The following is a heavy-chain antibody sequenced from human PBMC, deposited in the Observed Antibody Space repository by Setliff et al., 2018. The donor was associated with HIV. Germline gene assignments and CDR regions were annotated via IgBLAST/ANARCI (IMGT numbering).Heavy chain of an antibody. CDR3: ARDRTYYDAFDI. CDR1: GGSITSSNYY. V-gene: IGHV4-39*07. CDR2: ISSSGST. D-gene: IGHD3-10*01. J-gene: IGHJ3*02. Sequence: SETLSLTCTVSGGSITSSNYYWGWIRQSPGRGLEWIGSISSSGSTTYNPSLRSRVTVSAATSKNQFSLKLTSVTAADTAVYFCARDRTYYDAFDIWGQGKLVTVSS.